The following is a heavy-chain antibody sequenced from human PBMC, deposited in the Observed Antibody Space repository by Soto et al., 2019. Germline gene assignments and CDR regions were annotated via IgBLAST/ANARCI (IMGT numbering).Heavy chain of an antibody. Sequence: EVQLAESGGGLAQPGGSLRLSCAASGFTLSGYAMDWVRQAPGKGLEYVSGIISNGVGTYYANSVQGRFTVSRDNSKNTVYLQMGGLRPEAMAVYYCARRARPDFYYMDVWGKGTTVTVSS. J-gene: IGHJ6*03. CDR1: GFTLSGYA. CDR3: ARRARPDFYYMDV. V-gene: IGHV3-64*01. CDR2: IISNGVGT. D-gene: IGHD6-6*01.